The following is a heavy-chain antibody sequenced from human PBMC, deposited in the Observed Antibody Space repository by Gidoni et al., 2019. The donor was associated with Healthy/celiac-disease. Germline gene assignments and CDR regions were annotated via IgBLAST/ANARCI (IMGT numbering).Heavy chain of an antibody. CDR2: ISSSSIYI. D-gene: IGHD2-15*01. J-gene: IGHJ4*02. CDR3: AREYCSGGSCYLDY. V-gene: IGHV3-21*06. Sequence: EVQLVESGGGLVKPGVSLRLSCAAYGFTCGSYSMNWVRQAQGKGLEWVSSISSSSIYIYYGYSVKGRFTISRDNAKNSLYLKMNSLRAEDTAVYYCAREYCSGGSCYLDYWGQGTLVTVSS. CDR1: GFTCGSYS.